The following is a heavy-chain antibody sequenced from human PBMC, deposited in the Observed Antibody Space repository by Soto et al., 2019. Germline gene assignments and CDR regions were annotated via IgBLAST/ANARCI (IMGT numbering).Heavy chain of an antibody. Sequence: QVQLQESGPGLVKPSETLSLTCSVSGGSITSYYWSWIRQPPGKGLEWIAYIYYSGSTSYNPSLKSRVPISIDPSKIPFCLKLSSVTAADTAVYYCARTYDGSGPNSGGYGFDIWGQGTMVTVSS. V-gene: IGHV4-59*01. CDR2: IYYSGST. CDR1: GGSITSYY. J-gene: IGHJ3*02. D-gene: IGHD3-22*01. CDR3: ARTYDGSGPNSGGYGFDI.